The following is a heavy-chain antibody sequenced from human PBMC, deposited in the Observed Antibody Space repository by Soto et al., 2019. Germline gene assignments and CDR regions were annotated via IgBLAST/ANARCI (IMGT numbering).Heavy chain of an antibody. D-gene: IGHD5-18*01. J-gene: IGHJ5*02. CDR3: ARGVRGYIYGFQTNYFDP. V-gene: IGHV4-59*12. CDR2: IYYSGST. Sequence: PSETLSLTCTVSGGSISSYYWSWIRQPPGKELEWIGYIYYSGSTNYNPSLKSRVTISVDTSKNHFSLNLISVTAADTAVYYCARGVRGYIYGFQTNYFDPWGQGNLVTVS. CDR1: GGSISSYY.